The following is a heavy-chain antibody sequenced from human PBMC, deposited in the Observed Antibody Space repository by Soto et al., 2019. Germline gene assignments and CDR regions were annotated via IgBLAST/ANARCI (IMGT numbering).Heavy chain of an antibody. CDR1: GFTFSSYA. V-gene: IGHV3-23*01. Sequence: GGSLRLSCAASGFTFSSYAMSWVRQAPGKGLEWVSAISGSGGSTYYADSVKGRFTISRDNSKNTLYLQMNSLRAEDTAVYYCAKIPFRYYYDSSGYYPTAYWGQGTLVTVSS. CDR3: AKIPFRYYYDSSGYYPTAY. D-gene: IGHD3-22*01. J-gene: IGHJ4*02. CDR2: ISGSGGST.